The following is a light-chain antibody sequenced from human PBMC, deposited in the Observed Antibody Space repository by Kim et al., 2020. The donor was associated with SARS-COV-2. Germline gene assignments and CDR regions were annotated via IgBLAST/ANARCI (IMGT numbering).Light chain of an antibody. CDR3: QTWGSGIVV. CDR1: SGHSTYA. CDR2: LNNDGGH. J-gene: IGLJ2*01. Sequence: QLVLTQPPSASASLGASVKLACTLSSGHSTYAIAWHQQQPGKGPRYLMNLNNDGGHARGDGIPDRFLGSSSGAERYLTISSLQSDDEADYYCQTWGSGIVVFGGGTQLTVL. V-gene: IGLV4-69*01.